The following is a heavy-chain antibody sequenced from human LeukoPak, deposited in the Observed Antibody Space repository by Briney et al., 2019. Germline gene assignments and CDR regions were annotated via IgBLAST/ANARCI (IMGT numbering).Heavy chain of an antibody. Sequence: PGGPLRLSCAASGFTLSTYAMSWVRQTPGKGLEWVAATSSSDAGTYHADSVRGRFTISRDNSKSSLFLQMDSLRVEDTATYYCARDLMGHSVYDRGDYWGRGTLVTVSS. CDR2: TSSSDAGT. D-gene: IGHD5/OR15-5a*01. CDR1: GFTLSTYA. CDR3: ARDLMGHSVYDRGDY. V-gene: IGHV3-23*01. J-gene: IGHJ4*02.